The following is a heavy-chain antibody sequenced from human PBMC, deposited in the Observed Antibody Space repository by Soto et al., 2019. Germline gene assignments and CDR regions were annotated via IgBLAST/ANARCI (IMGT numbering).Heavy chain of an antibody. Sequence: QVQMQESGPGLVKPSETLSLTCSVSGDSMSRISYYWGWVRQPPGKGLEWMGYILYRGNSGTPHYNPPLQIRATMSVDTSKNQFSLRLSSVTAADTAVYFCAMAFRSSYHGSGIEDASDIWGQGTMVTVSS. CDR2: ILYRGNSGTP. CDR3: AMAFRSSYHGSGIEDASDI. D-gene: IGHD3-10*01. CDR1: GDSMSRISYY. V-gene: IGHV4-39*01. J-gene: IGHJ3*02.